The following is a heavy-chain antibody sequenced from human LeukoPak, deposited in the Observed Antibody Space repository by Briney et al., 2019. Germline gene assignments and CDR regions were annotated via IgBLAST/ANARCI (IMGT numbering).Heavy chain of an antibody. CDR3: ARGKASIVVVINEGGFDY. J-gene: IGHJ4*02. CDR1: GFTFSSYS. Sequence: GGSLRLSCAASGFTFSSYSMNWVRQAPGKGLDWVSSISSSSSYIYYADSVKGRFTISRDNAKNSLYLQMNSLRAEDTAVYYCARGKASIVVVINEGGFDYWGQGTLVTVSS. CDR2: ISSSSSYI. D-gene: IGHD3-22*01. V-gene: IGHV3-21*01.